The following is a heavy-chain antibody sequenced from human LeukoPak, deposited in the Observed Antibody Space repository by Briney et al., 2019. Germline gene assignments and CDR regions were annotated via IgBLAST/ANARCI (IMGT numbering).Heavy chain of an antibody. CDR2: IYYSGST. CDR3: ARLRNYYDSSGPSYWYFDL. Sequence: SETLSLTCTVSGYSISSGYYWSWIRQPPGKGLEWIGYIYYSGSTNYNPSLKSRVTISVDTSKNQFSLKLSSVTAADTAVYYCARLRNYYDSSGPSYWYFDLWGRGTLVTVSS. V-gene: IGHV4-59*08. CDR1: GYSISSGYY. J-gene: IGHJ2*01. D-gene: IGHD3-22*01.